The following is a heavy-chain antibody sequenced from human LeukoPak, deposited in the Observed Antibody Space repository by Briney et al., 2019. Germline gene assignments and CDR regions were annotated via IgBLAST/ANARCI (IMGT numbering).Heavy chain of an antibody. CDR3: ARDPKLLWFGELGNNWFDP. V-gene: IGHV1-2*02. CDR1: GYTFTGYY. Sequence: ASVKVSCKASGYTFTGYYMHWVRQAPGQGLEWMGWINPNSGGTNYAQKFQGRVTMTRDTSISTAYMEPSRLRSDDTAVYYCARDPKLLWFGELGNNWFDPWGQGTLVTVSS. D-gene: IGHD3-10*01. J-gene: IGHJ5*02. CDR2: INPNSGGT.